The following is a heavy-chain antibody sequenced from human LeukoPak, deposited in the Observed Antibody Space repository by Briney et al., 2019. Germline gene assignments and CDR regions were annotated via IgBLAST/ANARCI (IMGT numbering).Heavy chain of an antibody. CDR3: AKDCGGDCYSHS. V-gene: IGHV3-48*01. CDR1: GFTFSSYS. D-gene: IGHD2-21*02. CDR2: ISNTI. Sequence: GGSLRLSCAASGFTFSSYSMNWVRQAPGKGLEWVSYISNTISYADSVKGRFTISRDNSKNTLYLQMNSLRTEDTAVYYCAKDCGGDCYSHSWGQGTLVTVSS. J-gene: IGHJ4*02.